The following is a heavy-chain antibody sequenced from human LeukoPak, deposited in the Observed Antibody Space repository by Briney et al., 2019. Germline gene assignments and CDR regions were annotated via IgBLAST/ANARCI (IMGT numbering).Heavy chain of an antibody. D-gene: IGHD6-13*01. CDR3: ARVQEQLVSWFDP. V-gene: IGHV1-18*01. Sequence: ASVKVSCKASGYTFISYGISWVRQAPGQGLEWMGWISAYNGNTNYAQKLQGRVTMTTDTSTSTAYMELRSLTSDDTAVYYCARVQEQLVSWFDPWGQGTLVTVSS. J-gene: IGHJ5*02. CDR1: GYTFISYG. CDR2: ISAYNGNT.